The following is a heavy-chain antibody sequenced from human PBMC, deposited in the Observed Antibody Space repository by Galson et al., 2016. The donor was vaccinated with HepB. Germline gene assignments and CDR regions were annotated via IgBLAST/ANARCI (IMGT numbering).Heavy chain of an antibody. J-gene: IGHJ3*02. CDR1: GFTFSNYW. D-gene: IGHD2-15*01. Sequence: SLRLSCAASGFTFSNYWMSWVRQAPGEGLEWLVNIKQDGAQKDYVDSVKGRFTISRDNAKNSLYLQMNSLRVEDTAVYHCAREGKGGFDIWGQGTMVTVSS. CDR2: IKQDGAQK. CDR3: AREGKGGFDI. V-gene: IGHV3-7*01.